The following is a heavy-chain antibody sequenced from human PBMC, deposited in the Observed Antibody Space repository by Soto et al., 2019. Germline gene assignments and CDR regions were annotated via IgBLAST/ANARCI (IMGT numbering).Heavy chain of an antibody. V-gene: IGHV3-21*01. J-gene: IGHJ4*02. CDR1: GFTFSSYS. CDR3: ARVQYDFWSGYGGADY. Sequence: PGGSLRLSCAASGFTFSSYSMNWVRQAPGKGLEWVSSISSSSSYIYYADSVKGRFTISRDNAENSLYLQMNSLRAEDTAVYYCARVQYDFWSGYGGADYWGQGTLVTVSS. D-gene: IGHD3-3*01. CDR2: ISSSSSYI.